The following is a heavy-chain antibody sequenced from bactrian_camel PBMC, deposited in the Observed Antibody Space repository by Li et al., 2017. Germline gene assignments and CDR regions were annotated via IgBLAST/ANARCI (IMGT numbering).Heavy chain of an antibody. D-gene: IGHD2*01. CDR2: ISPRGDRA. J-gene: IGHJ4*01. CDR1: GFKFSSRE. Sequence: VQLVESGGGLVQPGGSLILSCAASGFKFSSREMIWVRQTPGKGLEWVSLISPRGDRAYYADSVKGRFTISRDNAENTVYLQANNLKIEDAAIYYCAAALDSDSFYYTGGGFAYWGQGTQVTVS. CDR3: AAALDSDSFYYTGGGFAY. V-gene: IGHV3S40*01.